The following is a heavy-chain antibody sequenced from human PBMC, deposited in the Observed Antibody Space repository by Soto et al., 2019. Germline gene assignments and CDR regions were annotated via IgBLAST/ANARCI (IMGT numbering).Heavy chain of an antibody. Sequence: QVQLQESGPGLVKPSGTLSLTCGVSIDSFSSSNWWPWVRQPPGKGLGWIGEIYHTGSTNYNPSLKSRVTISVDKSKNQFSLKLSSVTAADTAVYYCARVVVATYSSTFDPWGQGTLVTVSS. CDR3: ARVVVATYSSTFDP. V-gene: IGHV4-4*02. CDR2: IYHTGST. D-gene: IGHD6-13*01. J-gene: IGHJ5*02. CDR1: IDSFSSSNW.